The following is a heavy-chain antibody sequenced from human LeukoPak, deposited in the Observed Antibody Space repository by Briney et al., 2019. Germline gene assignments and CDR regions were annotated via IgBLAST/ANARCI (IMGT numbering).Heavy chain of an antibody. CDR2: ISYDGSNK. D-gene: IGHD1-26*01. V-gene: IGHV3-30*18. Sequence: GRSLRPSCAASGFTFSSYGMHWVRQAPGKGLEWVAVISYDGSNKYYADSVKGRFTISRDNSKNTLYLQMNSLRAEDTAVYYCAKDWEGGATFDYWGQGTLVTVSS. CDR3: AKDWEGGATFDY. CDR1: GFTFSSYG. J-gene: IGHJ4*02.